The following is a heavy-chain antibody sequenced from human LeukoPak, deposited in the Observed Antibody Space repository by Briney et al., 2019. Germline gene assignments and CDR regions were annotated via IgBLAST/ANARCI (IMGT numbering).Heavy chain of an antibody. CDR2: ISSSGSAI. CDR3: AKDRWDGGNSFMDY. V-gene: IGHV3-48*03. D-gene: IGHD4-23*01. CDR1: GFTFSSYE. Sequence: GGSLRLSCAASGFTFSSYEMNWVRQAPGKGLEWVSYISSSGSAIHYADSVKGRFTISRDNAKNSLYLQMNSLRAEDTAVYYCAKDRWDGGNSFMDYWGQGTLVTVSS. J-gene: IGHJ4*02.